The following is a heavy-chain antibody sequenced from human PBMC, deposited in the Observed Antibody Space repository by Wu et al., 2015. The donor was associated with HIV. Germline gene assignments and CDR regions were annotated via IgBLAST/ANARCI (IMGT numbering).Heavy chain of an antibody. J-gene: IGHJ3*02. V-gene: IGHV1-2*02. Sequence: QVQLVQSGAEVKKPGASVKVSRKASGYTFTSYYLHWVRQAPGQGLQWVAWITPNSGGTNSAQMFQGRVTLTRDTSISTAYLELTSLTSDDTAVYYCVRGARGMPKGAFEIWGQGTLVIVSS. CDR3: VRGARGMPKGAFEI. D-gene: IGHD3-10*01. CDR1: GYTFTSYY. CDR2: ITPNSGGT.